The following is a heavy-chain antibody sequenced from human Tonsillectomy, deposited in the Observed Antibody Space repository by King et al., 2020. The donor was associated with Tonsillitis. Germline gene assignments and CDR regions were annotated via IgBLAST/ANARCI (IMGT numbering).Heavy chain of an antibody. Sequence: VQLQQWGAGLLKPSETLSLTCAVYGGSFSGYYWSWIRQPPGKGLEWIGEINHSGITNFNPSLKSRVTMSVDTPKNQFSLKLSSVTAADTAVYYCARGRYSSSPYYSYYMDVWGKGTTVTVSS. CDR3: ARGRYSSSPYYSYYMDV. V-gene: IGHV4-34*01. CDR2: INHSGIT. J-gene: IGHJ6*03. CDR1: GGSFSGYY. D-gene: IGHD6-6*01.